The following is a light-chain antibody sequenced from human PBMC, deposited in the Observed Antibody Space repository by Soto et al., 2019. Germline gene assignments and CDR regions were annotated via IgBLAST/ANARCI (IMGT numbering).Light chain of an antibody. CDR1: ESISIY. J-gene: IGKJ2*01. V-gene: IGKV1-39*01. CDR2: GTS. Sequence: DLQMTQSPSSLSASVGDRVTITCRASESISIYLNWYQQKPGKAPKLLIYGTSSLQSGVPSRFSGSGSGTDFTLTISSLQPEDFASYYCHQSYTTPYTFVQGTKLEIK. CDR3: HQSYTTPYT.